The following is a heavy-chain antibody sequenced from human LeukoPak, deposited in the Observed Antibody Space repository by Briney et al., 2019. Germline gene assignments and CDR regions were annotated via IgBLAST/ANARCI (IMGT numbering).Heavy chain of an antibody. CDR3: ARYGQWLVFEESWFDP. J-gene: IGHJ5*02. CDR2: IIPIFGTA. V-gene: IGHV1-69*01. D-gene: IGHD6-19*01. CDR1: GGTFSSYA. Sequence: SVKVSCKASGGTFSSYAISWVRQAPGQGLEWMGGIIPIFGTANYVQKFQGRVTITADESTSTAYMELSSLRSEGTAVYYCARYGQWLVFEESWFDPWGQGTLVTVSS.